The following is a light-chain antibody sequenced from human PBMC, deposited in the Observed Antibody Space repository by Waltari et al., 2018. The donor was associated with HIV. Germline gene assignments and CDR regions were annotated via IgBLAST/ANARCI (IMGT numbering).Light chain of an antibody. CDR3: QQYNSYSVT. V-gene: IGKV1-5*03. CDR2: KAS. CDR1: QSISSW. J-gene: IGKJ4*01. Sequence: DIQMTQSPSTLSASVGDRVTITCRARQSISSWLAWYQQKPGKAPKLLIYKASSLESGVPSRFSGSGSGTEFSLTISSLQPDDVATYYCQQYNSYSVTFGGGTKVEIK.